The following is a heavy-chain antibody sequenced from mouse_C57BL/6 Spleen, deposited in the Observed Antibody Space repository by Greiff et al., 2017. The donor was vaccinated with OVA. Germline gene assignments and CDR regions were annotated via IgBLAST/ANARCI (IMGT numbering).Heavy chain of an antibody. V-gene: IGHV1-55*01. Sequence: QVQLKQPGAELVKPGASVKMSCKASGYTFTSYWITWVKQRPGQGLEWIGDIYPGSGSTNYTEKFKSKAKLTVDTSSSTAYMQLSSLTSEDSAVYYCARELDYGSSPWYFDVWGTGTTVTVAS. CDR2: IYPGSGST. CDR3: ARELDYGSSPWYFDV. CDR1: GYTFTSYW. D-gene: IGHD1-1*01. J-gene: IGHJ1*03.